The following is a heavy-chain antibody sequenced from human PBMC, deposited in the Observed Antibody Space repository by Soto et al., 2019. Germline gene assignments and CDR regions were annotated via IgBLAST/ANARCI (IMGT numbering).Heavy chain of an antibody. CDR3: ATRKMGGGSYYVNWYFDL. CDR2: ISYEGSNK. CDR1: GFTFSSYG. V-gene: IGHV3-30*03. D-gene: IGHD1-26*01. Sequence: GGSLRLSCAASGFTFSSYGMHWVRQAPGKGLEWVAVISYEGSNKYYADSVKGRFTISRDNSKNTLYLQMNSLRAEDTAVYYCATRKMGGGSYYVNWYFDLWGRGTLVTVSS. J-gene: IGHJ2*01.